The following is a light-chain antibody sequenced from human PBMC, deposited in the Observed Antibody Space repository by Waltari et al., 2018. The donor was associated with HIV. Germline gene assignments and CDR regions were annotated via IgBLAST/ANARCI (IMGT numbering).Light chain of an antibody. CDR1: SSNIGSNY. V-gene: IGLV1-47*01. CDR2: RNN. CDR3: AAWDDSLSAPV. Sequence: QSVLTQPPSASGTPGQRVTISCSGSSSNIGSNYVYWYQQLPGTTPKLLIYRNNQRPSGAPGRFSGAKSGTSTSLAISGLRSEDEADYYCAAWDDSLSAPVFGGGTKLTVL. J-gene: IGLJ3*02.